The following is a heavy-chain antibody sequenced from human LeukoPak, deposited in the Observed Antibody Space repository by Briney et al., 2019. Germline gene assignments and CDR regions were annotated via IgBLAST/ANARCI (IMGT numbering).Heavy chain of an antibody. D-gene: IGHD3-22*01. J-gene: IGHJ5*02. Sequence: ASAKVSCKTSGYTFTTYGIIWVRQAPGQGLEWMGWISAYNGNTNYAQNVQGRVTMTTDTSTSTAYMELRSLRSDDTALYYCARWLRGYNDWFDPWGQGTLVTVSS. CDR3: ARWLRGYNDWFDP. CDR2: ISAYNGNT. V-gene: IGHV1-18*01. CDR1: GYTFTTYG.